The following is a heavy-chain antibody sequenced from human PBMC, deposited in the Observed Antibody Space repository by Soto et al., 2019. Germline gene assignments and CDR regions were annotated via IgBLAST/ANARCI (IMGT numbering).Heavy chain of an antibody. CDR3: ARDCYSGSPEGDAFDI. CDR2: IKQDGSEK. CDR1: GFTFSSYW. V-gene: IGHV3-7*05. J-gene: IGHJ3*02. D-gene: IGHD1-26*01. Sequence: EVQLVESGGGLVQPGGSLRLSCAASGFTFSSYWMSWVRQAPGKGLEWVANIKQDGSEKYYVDSVKGRFTISRDNAKNSLYLQMNGLRAEDTAVYYCARDCYSGSPEGDAFDIWGQGTMVTVSS.